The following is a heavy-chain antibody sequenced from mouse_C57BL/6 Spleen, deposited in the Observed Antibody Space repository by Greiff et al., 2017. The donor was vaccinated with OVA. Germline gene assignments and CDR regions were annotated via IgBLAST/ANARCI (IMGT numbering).Heavy chain of an antibody. Sequence: VQLQQPGAELVKPGASVKMSCKASGYTFTSYWITWVKQRPGQGLEWIGDIYPGSGSINYNEKFKSKATLTVDKSSSTADMPLSSMTSEDSAVYYCARFYGYDGRYAMDDWGQGTSVTVSS. CDR3: ARFYGYDGRYAMDD. CDR1: GYTFTSYW. J-gene: IGHJ4*01. V-gene: IGHV1-55*01. D-gene: IGHD2-2*01. CDR2: IYPGSGSI.